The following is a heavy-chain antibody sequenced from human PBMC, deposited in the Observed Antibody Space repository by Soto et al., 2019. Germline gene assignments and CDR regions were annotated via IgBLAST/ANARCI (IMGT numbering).Heavy chain of an antibody. V-gene: IGHV4-59*01. CDR2: VYYNGVT. D-gene: IGHD5-12*01. CDR3: AKYRRTDAEGYTFDY. J-gene: IGHJ4*02. Sequence: QVQLQESGPSLVKPSETLSLTCTVSGGSMSGYYWTWLRQPPGKGLEWIGYVYYNGVTNYNPSLKGRVTVAVDTSKSQFSLKLNSVTAADTAVYFCAKYRRTDAEGYTFDYWGQGALVTVSS. CDR1: GGSMSGYY.